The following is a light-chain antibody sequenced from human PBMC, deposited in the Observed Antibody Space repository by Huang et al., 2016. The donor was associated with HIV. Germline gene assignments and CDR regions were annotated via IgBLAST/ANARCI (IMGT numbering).Light chain of an antibody. CDR2: GAS. V-gene: IGKV3-20*01. J-gene: IGKJ1*01. Sequence: EIVLTQSPGTLSLSPGERATLSCRASQSVSSSYLAWYQQRPGQPPRLLIYGASAVATGVPERFRGSGSGTDFTLTISRLEPEDFAVYYCQQYGSSPTFGQGTRVEIK. CDR1: QSVSSSY. CDR3: QQYGSSPT.